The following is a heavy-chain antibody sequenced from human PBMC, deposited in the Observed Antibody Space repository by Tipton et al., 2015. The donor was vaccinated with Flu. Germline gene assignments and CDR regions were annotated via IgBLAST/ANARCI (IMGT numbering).Heavy chain of an antibody. CDR1: GFTFSNHW. J-gene: IGHJ4*02. Sequence: SLRLSCEASGFTFSNHWMSWVRQAPGKGLEWVANIKRDGSEIYYANSVKGRFTISRDNAENSLYLQMDSLIAEDTAVYYCARDTDRGFLEWQLFDYWGQGTLVTVSS. CDR3: ARDTDRGFLEWQLFDY. V-gene: IGHV3-7*01. CDR2: IKRDGSEI. D-gene: IGHD3-3*01.